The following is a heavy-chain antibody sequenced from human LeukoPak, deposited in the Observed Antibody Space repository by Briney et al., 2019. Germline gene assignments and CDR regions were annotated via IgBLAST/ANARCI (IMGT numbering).Heavy chain of an antibody. CDR2: ISSNGGST. CDR3: VKDLGLAAAGTPGDY. Sequence: GGSLRLSCSASGFTFSSYAMHWVRQAPGKGLEYVSAISSNGGSTYYADSVKGRFTISRDNSKNTLYLQMSSLRVEDTAVYYCVKDLGLAAAGTPGDYWGQGTLVTVSS. CDR1: GFTFSSYA. D-gene: IGHD6-13*01. V-gene: IGHV3-64D*06. J-gene: IGHJ4*02.